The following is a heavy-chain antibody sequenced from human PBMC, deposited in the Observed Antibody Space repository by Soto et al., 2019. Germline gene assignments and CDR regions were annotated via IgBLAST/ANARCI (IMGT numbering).Heavy chain of an antibody. V-gene: IGHV1-69*13. D-gene: IGHD3-3*01. Sequence: SVKVSCKASGGTFSSYAISWVRQAPGQGLEWMGGIIPIFGTANYAQKFQGRVTITADESTSTAYMELSSLRSEDTAVYYCARSPTYYDCWSGYKEAVYGMDVWGQGTTVTVSS. CDR2: IIPIFGTA. J-gene: IGHJ6*02. CDR3: ARSPTYYDCWSGYKEAVYGMDV. CDR1: GGTFSSYA.